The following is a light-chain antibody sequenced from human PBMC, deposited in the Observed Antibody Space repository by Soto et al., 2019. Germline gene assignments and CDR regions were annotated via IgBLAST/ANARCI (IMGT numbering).Light chain of an antibody. V-gene: IGKV1-9*01. Sequence: IQLTQSPSSLSASVGDRVTITCRASQGMSNYLAWYQQKPGKAPKLLIYIASTLQGGVPSRFSGSGSGTDFSLTISSLQPEDVATYYCQYLNSFPLTFGGGTKVDI. CDR3: QYLNSFPLT. CDR2: IAS. CDR1: QGMSNY. J-gene: IGKJ4*01.